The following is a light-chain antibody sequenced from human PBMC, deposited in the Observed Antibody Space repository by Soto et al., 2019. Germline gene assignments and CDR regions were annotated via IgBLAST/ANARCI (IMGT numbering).Light chain of an antibody. V-gene: IGKV3-15*01. CDR2: GAS. CDR3: QQYNNWPQT. CDR1: QSVSSN. J-gene: IGKJ1*01. Sequence: EIVMTQSPATLSVSPGARATLSCRASQSVSSNLAWYQQKLGQAPRILSYGASTRATGIPARFSGSGSGTEFTLTISSLQSEDFEVYYCQQYNNWPQTFGQGTKVDIK.